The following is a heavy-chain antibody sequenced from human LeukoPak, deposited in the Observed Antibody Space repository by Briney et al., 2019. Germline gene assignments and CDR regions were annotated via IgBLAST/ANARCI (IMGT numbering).Heavy chain of an antibody. J-gene: IGHJ4*02. CDR2: IKQDGSDK. V-gene: IGHV3-7*01. CDR1: GFSFSTYW. CDR3: ARGPRYYHDSSGYSSGYSYFDY. Sequence: GGSLRLSCVDSGFSFSTYWMSWVRQAPGKGLEWVVNIKQDGSDKYYVDSVKGRFTISRDNAKNSLYLQMSSLRAEDTAVYYCARGPRYYHDSSGYSSGYSYFDYWGQGTLVTVSS. D-gene: IGHD3-22*01.